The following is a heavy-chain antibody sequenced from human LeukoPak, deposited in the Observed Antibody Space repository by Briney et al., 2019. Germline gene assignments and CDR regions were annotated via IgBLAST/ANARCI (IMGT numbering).Heavy chain of an antibody. CDR1: GYTFTGYY. CDR3: ASTTLGDYGEAFDI. V-gene: IGHV1-2*04. D-gene: IGHD4-17*01. CDR2: INPNSGGT. Sequence: GASVKVSCKASGYTFTGYYMHWVRQAPGQGLEWMGWINPNSGGTNYAQKFQGWVTMTRDTSISTAYMELSRLRSDDTAVYYCASTTLGDYGEAFDIWGQGTMVTVSS. J-gene: IGHJ3*02.